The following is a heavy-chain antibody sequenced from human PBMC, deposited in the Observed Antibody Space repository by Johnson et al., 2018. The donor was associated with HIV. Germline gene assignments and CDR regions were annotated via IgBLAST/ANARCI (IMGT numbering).Heavy chain of an antibody. V-gene: IGHV3-33*08. CDR2: IRYDGSNK. D-gene: IGHD6-19*01. J-gene: IGHJ3*02. CDR1: GFTFSSYG. CDR3: ARVGRPWLPRDAFDI. Sequence: QVQLVESGGGVVQPGRSLRLSCAASGFTFSSYGMHWVRQAPGKGLEWVAFIRYDGSNKYYADSVKGRFTISRDNSKNTLYLQMNSLRAEDTAVYYCARVGRPWLPRDAFDIWGQGTMVTVSS.